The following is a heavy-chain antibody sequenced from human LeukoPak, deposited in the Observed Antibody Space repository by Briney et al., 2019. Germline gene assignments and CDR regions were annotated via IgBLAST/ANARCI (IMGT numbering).Heavy chain of an antibody. J-gene: IGHJ6*03. CDR2: IYPGDSDI. D-gene: IGHD2-21*01. CDR3: ARRASSYYYYMDV. V-gene: IGHV5-51*01. Sequence: GESLKTSCKGSGYSFTNYWIGWVRQMPGKGLEWMGIIYPGDSDIRYSPSFQGQVTISADKSISTAYLQWSSLKASDTAMYYCARRASSYYYYMDVWGKGTTVTVSS. CDR1: GYSFTNYW.